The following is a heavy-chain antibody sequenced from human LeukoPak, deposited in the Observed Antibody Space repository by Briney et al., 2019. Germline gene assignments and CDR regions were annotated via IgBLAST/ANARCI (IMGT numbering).Heavy chain of an antibody. Sequence: GGSLRLSCAASGFTFSGSAIHWVRQSSGKGLEWVGQIDKKDKGYATATAYASSVKGRFTISRDDSINTAYLQMNSLTTEDTAVYYCTRLNYDTLTLGYWGQGTLVTVSS. J-gene: IGHJ4*02. CDR2: IDKKDKGYATAT. V-gene: IGHV3-73*01. D-gene: IGHD3-9*01. CDR1: GFTFSGSA. CDR3: TRLNYDTLTLGY.